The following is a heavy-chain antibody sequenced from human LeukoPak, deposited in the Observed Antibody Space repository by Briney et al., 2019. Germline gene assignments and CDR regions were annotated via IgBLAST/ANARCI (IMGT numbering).Heavy chain of an antibody. CDR1: GFTLSSSA. Sequence: GGSLRLSCAASGFTLSSSAMSWVRQAPGKGLEWVSAISRRGDRTFYADSVKGRFTISRDSSIDTLFLQMNSLRAEDTAVYYCAKGITMVRVIDGYWGQGTLVTVSS. V-gene: IGHV3-23*01. D-gene: IGHD3-10*01. CDR3: AKGITMVRVIDGY. J-gene: IGHJ4*02. CDR2: ISRRGDRT.